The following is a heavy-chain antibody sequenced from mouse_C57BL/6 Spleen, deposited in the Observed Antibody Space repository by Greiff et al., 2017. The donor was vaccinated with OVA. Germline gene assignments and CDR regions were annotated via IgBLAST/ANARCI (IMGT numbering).Heavy chain of an antibody. J-gene: IGHJ2*01. CDR2: IDPSDSET. Sequence: VQLQQPGAELVRPGSSVKLSCKASGYTFTSYWMHWVKQRPIQGLEWIGNIDPSDSETHYNQKFKDKATLNVDKYSRTAYMQISSLTSEDSAVYYCAIEGTAVMDYWGQGTTLTVSS. D-gene: IGHD1-1*01. V-gene: IGHV1-52*01. CDR3: AIEGTAVMDY. CDR1: GYTFTSYW.